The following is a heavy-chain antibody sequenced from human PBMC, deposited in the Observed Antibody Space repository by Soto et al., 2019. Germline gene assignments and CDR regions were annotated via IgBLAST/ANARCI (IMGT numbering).Heavy chain of an antibody. J-gene: IGHJ3*02. CDR2: ISGSGGST. CDR1: GFTFSSYA. CDR3: AKVGGKYQLLFDAFDI. Sequence: GGSLRLSCAASGFTFSSYAMSWVRQAPGKGLEWVSAISGSGGSTYYADSVKGRFTISRDNSKNTLYLQMNSLRAEDTAVYYCAKVGGKYQLLFDAFDIWGQGTMVTVSS. V-gene: IGHV3-23*01. D-gene: IGHD2-2*01.